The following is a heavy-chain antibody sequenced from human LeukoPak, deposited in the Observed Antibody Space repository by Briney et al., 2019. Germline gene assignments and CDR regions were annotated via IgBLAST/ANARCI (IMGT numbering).Heavy chain of an antibody. J-gene: IGHJ4*02. CDR1: GYTFTSYG. D-gene: IGHD3-10*01. V-gene: IGHV1-18*01. CDR3: ARDLPRFSSGGSGSYHDY. CDR2: ISAYNGNT. Sequence: ASVKVSCKASGYTFTSYGISWVRQAPGQGLEWMGWISAYNGNTNYAQKLQGRVTMTTDTSTSTAYMELRSLRSDDTAVYYCARDLPRFSSGGSGSYHDYWGQGTLVTVSS.